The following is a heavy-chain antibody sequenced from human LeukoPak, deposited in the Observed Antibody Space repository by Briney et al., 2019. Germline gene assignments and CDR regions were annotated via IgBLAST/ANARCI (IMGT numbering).Heavy chain of an antibody. D-gene: IGHD4-17*01. CDR2: ISYDGSNK. CDR1: GFTFSSYG. J-gene: IGHJ6*02. CDR3: AKDLYGDYDAYYYYGMDV. V-gene: IGHV3-30*18. Sequence: GGSLRLSCAASGFTFSSYGMHWVRQAPGKGLEWVAVISYDGSNKYYADSVKGRFTISRDNSKNTLYLQMNSLRAEDTAVYYCAKDLYGDYDAYYYYGMDVWGQGTTVTVSS.